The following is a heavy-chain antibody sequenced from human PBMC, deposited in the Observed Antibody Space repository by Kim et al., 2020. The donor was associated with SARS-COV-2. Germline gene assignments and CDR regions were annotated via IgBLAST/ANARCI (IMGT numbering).Heavy chain of an antibody. D-gene: IGHD3-10*01. J-gene: IGHJ3*02. V-gene: IGHV5-51*01. Sequence: SPSFQGQVTISADKSISTAYLQWSSLKASDTAMYYCASLRGVIITDAFDIWGQGTMVTVSS. CDR3: ASLRGVIITDAFDI.